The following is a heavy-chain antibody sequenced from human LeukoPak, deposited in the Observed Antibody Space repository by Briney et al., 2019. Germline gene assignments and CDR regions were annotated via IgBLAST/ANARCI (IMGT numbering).Heavy chain of an antibody. Sequence: SETLSLTCTVSGGSISGSSYYWGWIRQPPGKGLEWIGSIYYSGSTYYNPSLKSRVTISVDTSKNQFSLKLSSVTAADTAVYYCARPLGLLWYSNWFDPWGQGTLVTVSS. J-gene: IGHJ5*02. D-gene: IGHD3-10*01. CDR3: ARPLGLLWYSNWFDP. V-gene: IGHV4-39*01. CDR2: IYYSGST. CDR1: GGSISGSSYY.